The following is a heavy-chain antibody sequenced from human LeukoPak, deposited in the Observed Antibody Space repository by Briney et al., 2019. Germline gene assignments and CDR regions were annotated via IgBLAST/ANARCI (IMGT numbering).Heavy chain of an antibody. D-gene: IGHD5-12*01. CDR3: ARGHRGYSGYNDY. Sequence: SETLSLTCAVYGGSFSGYYWSWIRQPPGKGLEWIGEINHSGSTNYNPSLKSRVTISVDTSKNQFSLKLSSVTAADTAVYYCARGHRGYSGYNDYWGQGTLVTVSS. V-gene: IGHV4-34*01. CDR2: INHSGST. CDR1: GGSFSGYY. J-gene: IGHJ4*02.